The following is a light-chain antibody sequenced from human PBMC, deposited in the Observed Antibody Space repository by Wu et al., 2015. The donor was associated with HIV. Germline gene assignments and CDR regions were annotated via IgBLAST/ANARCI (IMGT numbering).Light chain of an antibody. J-gene: IGKJ4*01. V-gene: IGKV3D-20*02. CDR2: GAS. Sequence: EIVLTQSPGTLSLSPGERATLSCRATQSVNNRYLAWYQQKPGQVPRLLISGASSRATGIPARFSGSGSGTDFTLTISSLEPEDFAVYYCQQRANWPLTFGGGTRLEIK. CDR1: QSVNNRY. CDR3: QQRANWPLT.